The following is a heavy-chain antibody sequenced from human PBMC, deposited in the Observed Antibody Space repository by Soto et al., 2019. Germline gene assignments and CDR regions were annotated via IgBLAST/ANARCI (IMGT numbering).Heavy chain of an antibody. CDR3: AKAKPSIAVADSIDY. CDR2: ISCSSGVI. V-gene: IGHV3-9*01. D-gene: IGHD6-19*01. J-gene: IGHJ4*02. Sequence: GGSLRLSCAASGFNFGDYALHWVRQAPGKGLEWVSGISCSSGVIYYADSVKGRFTISRDNAKNTLYLQMNSLRAEDTALYYCAKAKPSIAVADSIDYWGQGTLVTVSS. CDR1: GFNFGDYA.